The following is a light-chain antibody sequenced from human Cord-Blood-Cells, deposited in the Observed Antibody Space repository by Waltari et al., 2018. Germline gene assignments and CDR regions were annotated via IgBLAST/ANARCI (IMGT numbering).Light chain of an antibody. CDR3: SSYTSSSTLVV. V-gene: IGLV2-14*01. CDR1: SRDVGGYNY. CDR2: DVS. J-gene: IGLJ2*01. Sequence: QSALTQPASVSGSPGQSITISCTGTSRDVGGYNYVSWYQQHPGKAPKLMIYDVSNRPSGVSNRFSGSKSGNTASLTISGLQAEDESDYYGSSYTSSSTLVVFGGGTKLTFL.